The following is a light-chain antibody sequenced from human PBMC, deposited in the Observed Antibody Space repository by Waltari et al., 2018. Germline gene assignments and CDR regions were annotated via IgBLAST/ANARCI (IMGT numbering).Light chain of an antibody. J-gene: IGKJ1*01. V-gene: IGKV3-20*01. CDR3: QQYGSSPRT. CDR2: GAS. Sequence: EIVLTQSPGTLSLSAGERATLSCRASQSVPSNSLAWYQQKPGEAPRLLFYGASSRATGIPDSFSGSASGTDFTLTISRLEPEDLAVYSCQQYGSSPRTFGQGTKMEIK. CDR1: QSVPSNS.